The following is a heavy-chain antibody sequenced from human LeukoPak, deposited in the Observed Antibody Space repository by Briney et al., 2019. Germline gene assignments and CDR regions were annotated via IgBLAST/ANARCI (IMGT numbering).Heavy chain of an antibody. J-gene: IGHJ4*02. CDR2: IWYDGSNK. V-gene: IGHV3-33*01. D-gene: IGHD2-15*01. CDR3: ARGYCRGGSCYGYFDY. Sequence: GGSLRLSCAASRFTFSSYGMHWVRQAPGKGLEWVAVIWYDGSNKYYADSVKGRFTISRDNSKNTLYLQMNSLRAEDTAVYYCARGYCRGGSCYGYFDYWGQGTLVTVSS. CDR1: RFTFSSYG.